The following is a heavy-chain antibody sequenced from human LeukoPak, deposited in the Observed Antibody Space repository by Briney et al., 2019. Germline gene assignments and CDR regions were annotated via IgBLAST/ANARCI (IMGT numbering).Heavy chain of an antibody. V-gene: IGHV1-2*02. CDR2: IKPNGGGT. CDR3: ARGLGAAGNDY. CDR1: GYTFTGYY. D-gene: IGHD6-13*01. Sequence: GASVKVSFKASGYTFTGYYLHWVRQAPGQGLEWMGWIKPNGGGTNYAQKFQGRVIMTRDTSITTAYMELSSLRSDDTAVYYCARGLGAAGNDYWGQGTLVTVSS. J-gene: IGHJ4*02.